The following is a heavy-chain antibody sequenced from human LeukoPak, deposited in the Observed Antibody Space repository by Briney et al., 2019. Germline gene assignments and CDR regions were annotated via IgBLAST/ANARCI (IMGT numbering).Heavy chain of an antibody. CDR3: ARGSLNPYYDY. Sequence: GGSQRLSCAASGFTFSSYAMHWVRQAPGKGLEYVSAISSNGGSTYYANSVKGRFTISRDNSKNTLYLQMGSLRAEDMAVYYCARGSLNPYYDYWGQGTLVTVSS. CDR1: GFTFSSYA. V-gene: IGHV3-64*01. J-gene: IGHJ4*02. D-gene: IGHD1-14*01. CDR2: ISSNGGST.